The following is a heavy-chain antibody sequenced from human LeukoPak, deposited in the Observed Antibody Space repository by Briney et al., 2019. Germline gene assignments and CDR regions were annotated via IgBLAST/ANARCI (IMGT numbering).Heavy chain of an antibody. CDR3: ARVPNYYGSGSYSPYYYYYMDV. CDR2: IYHSGST. D-gene: IGHD3-10*01. J-gene: IGHJ6*03. V-gene: IGHV4-38-2*02. Sequence: SETLSLTCTVSGYSISSGCYWGWIRQPPGKGLEWIGSIYHSGSTYYNPSLKSRVTISVDTSKNQFSLKLSSVTAADTAVYYCARVPNYYGSGSYSPYYYYYMDVWGKGTTVTVSS. CDR1: GYSISSGCY.